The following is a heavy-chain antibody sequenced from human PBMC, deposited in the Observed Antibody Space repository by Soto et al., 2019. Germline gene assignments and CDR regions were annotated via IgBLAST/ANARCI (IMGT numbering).Heavy chain of an antibody. J-gene: IGHJ4*02. CDR1: GGSISSYY. Sequence: SETLSLTCTVSGGSISSYYWSWIRQPPGKGLEWIGYIYYSGSTNYNPSFKSRVTISVDTSKNQFSLKLSSVTAADTAVYYCARAYSSSLSPLYWGQGTLVTVSS. V-gene: IGHV4-59*01. D-gene: IGHD6-13*01. CDR2: IYYSGST. CDR3: ARAYSSSLSPLY.